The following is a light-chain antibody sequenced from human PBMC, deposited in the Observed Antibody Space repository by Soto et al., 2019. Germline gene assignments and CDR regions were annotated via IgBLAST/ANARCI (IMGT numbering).Light chain of an antibody. Sequence: EIVLTQSPVTLSLSPGERATLSCRASQSINNYLAWYQQKPGQPPRLLIYDASNRATAIPVRFSGSGSGTDLTLTISSLEPEDYAVYYCQYRGIWPPGATFGGGTKVEIK. CDR3: QYRGIWPPGAT. J-gene: IGKJ4*01. V-gene: IGKV3-11*01. CDR2: DAS. CDR1: QSINNY.